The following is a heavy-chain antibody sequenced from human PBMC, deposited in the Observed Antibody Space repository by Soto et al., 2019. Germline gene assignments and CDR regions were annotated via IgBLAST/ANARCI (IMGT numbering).Heavy chain of an antibody. J-gene: IGHJ4*02. CDR2: IIPIFGTA. D-gene: IGHD3-3*01. V-gene: IGHV1-69*06. CDR1: GGTFSSYA. CDR3: AAFFWSGYYYFDY. Sequence: SVKVSCKASGGTFSSYAISWVRQAPGQGLEWMGGIIPIFGTANYAQKFQGRVTITADKSTSTAYMELRSLRSEDTAVYYCAAFFWSGYYYFDYWGQGTLVTVSS.